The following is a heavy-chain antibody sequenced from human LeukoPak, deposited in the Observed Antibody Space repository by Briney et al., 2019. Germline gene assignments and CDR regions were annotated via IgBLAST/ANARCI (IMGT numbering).Heavy chain of an antibody. CDR3: ARDSGERGSGSYLIAY. J-gene: IGHJ4*02. CDR1: GGTFSSSY. V-gene: IGHV1-2*02. Sequence: ASVKVSCKASGGTFSSSYAISWVRQAPGQGLEWMGWINPNSGGTNYAQKFQGRVTMTRDTSISTAYMELSRLRSDDTAVYYCARDSGERGSGSYLIAYWGQGTLVTVSS. CDR2: INPNSGGT. D-gene: IGHD3-10*01.